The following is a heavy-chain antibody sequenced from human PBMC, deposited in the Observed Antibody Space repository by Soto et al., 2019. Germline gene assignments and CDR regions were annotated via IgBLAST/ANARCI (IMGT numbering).Heavy chain of an antibody. Sequence: QVQLEQSGAEMKKPGSSVKVSCKISGGTFNTIALSWVRQAPGQGLEWMGGIIPLFGAGNYAEKFRDRVTITADESSSTRTMELTLLRSEDAAVDYCARGAAEGYTYGYGDLHFWGQSTMVIVSS. CDR2: IIPLFGAG. V-gene: IGHV1-69*01. D-gene: IGHD5-18*01. CDR3: ARGAAEGYTYGYGDLHF. J-gene: IGHJ3*01. CDR1: GGTFNTIA.